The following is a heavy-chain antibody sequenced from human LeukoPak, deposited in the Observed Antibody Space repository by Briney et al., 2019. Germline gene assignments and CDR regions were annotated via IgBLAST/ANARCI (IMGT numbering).Heavy chain of an antibody. CDR3: VRDLGELPTY. CDR2: ISSDGITT. V-gene: IGHV3-74*01. CDR1: GFTFSSYW. D-gene: IGHD1-26*01. Sequence: PGGSLRLSCAAPGFTFSSYWVYWGRQAPGKGLVWVSRISSDGITTNYAGAVKGRFTMSRDNAKNTLFLQMNTLRAEDTAVYYCVRDLGELPTYWGQGTLVTVSS. J-gene: IGHJ4*02.